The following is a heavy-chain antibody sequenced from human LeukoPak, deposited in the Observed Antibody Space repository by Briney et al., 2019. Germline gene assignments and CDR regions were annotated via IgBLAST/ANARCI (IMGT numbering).Heavy chain of an antibody. V-gene: IGHV1-2*02. J-gene: IGHJ4*02. D-gene: IGHD2-15*01. CDR3: ARDAGYCTGGSCWYFDH. Sequence: ASVKVSCKASGYTFTDYYMHWVRQAPGQGLEWMGWINLNSGGTNFAQRFRGRVTMTRDTSISTAYMDLSRLISDDTAVYYCARDAGYCTGGSCWYFDHWGQGTLVTVSS. CDR1: GYTFTDYY. CDR2: INLNSGGT.